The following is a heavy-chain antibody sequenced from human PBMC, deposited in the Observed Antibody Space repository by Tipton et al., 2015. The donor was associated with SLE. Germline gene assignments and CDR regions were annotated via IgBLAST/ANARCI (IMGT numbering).Heavy chain of an antibody. CDR3: AGTITMVRGVVNWFDP. Sequence: TLSLTCAVSGYSISSGYYWGWIRQPPGKGLEWIGSIYHSGSTYYNPSLKSRVTIAVNTSNNQFYLKLISVTAAYTAVYYCAGTITMVRGVVNWFDPLGQGTLVTVS. CDR1: GYSISSGYY. J-gene: IGHJ5*02. CDR2: IYHSGST. D-gene: IGHD3-10*01. V-gene: IGHV4-38-2*01.